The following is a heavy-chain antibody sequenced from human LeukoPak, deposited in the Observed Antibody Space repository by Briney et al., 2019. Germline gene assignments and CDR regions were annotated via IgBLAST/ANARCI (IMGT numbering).Heavy chain of an antibody. V-gene: IGHV3-23*01. CDR1: GFTLSSYA. Sequence: GGSLRLSCAASGFTLSSYAMTWVRQAPGKGLEWVSDIGDSGATTYYADSVKGRFTTSRDNSKNTLYLQMSSLRAEDTAVYLCASFHYYGSGAYYLSYWGQGTLVTVSS. CDR2: IGDSGATT. CDR3: ASFHYYGSGAYYLSY. D-gene: IGHD3-10*01. J-gene: IGHJ4*02.